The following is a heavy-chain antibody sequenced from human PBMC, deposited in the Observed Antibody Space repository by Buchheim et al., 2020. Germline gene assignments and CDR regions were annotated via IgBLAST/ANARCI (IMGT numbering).Heavy chain of an antibody. Sequence: EVQLVESGGGVVRPGGSRRLSCAASGFTLVNYGMSWVRQAQGKGLEWVAGINWIGVGADYAAFGRGRFTFSGDNAKNSLYLQMNSLRAEDTAFYYCARGCSSTSCDPWGQGTL. V-gene: IGHV3-20*04. CDR1: GFTLVNYG. J-gene: IGHJ5*02. CDR3: ARGCSSTSCDP. CDR2: INWIGVGA. D-gene: IGHD2-2*01.